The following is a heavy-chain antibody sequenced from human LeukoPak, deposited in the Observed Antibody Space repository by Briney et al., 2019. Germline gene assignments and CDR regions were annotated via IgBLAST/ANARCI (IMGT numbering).Heavy chain of an antibody. CDR1: GGSISSYY. D-gene: IGHD2-2*01. J-gene: IGHJ5*02. CDR3: ARASASPYCDATRCYRGDWFDP. Sequence: SETLSLTCTVSGGSISSYYWSWIRQPAGKGLEWIGRIYTSGSTNYNPSLKSRVSISVDPSRNHFSLRLTSVTAADTATYYCARASASPYCDATRCYRGDWFDPWGQGILVTVSS. V-gene: IGHV4-4*07. CDR2: IYTSGST.